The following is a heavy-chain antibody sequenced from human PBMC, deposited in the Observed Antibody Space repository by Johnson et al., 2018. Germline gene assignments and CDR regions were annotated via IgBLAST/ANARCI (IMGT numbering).Heavy chain of an antibody. CDR1: GFTFSGSA. Sequence: VQLVQSGGGLVQPGGSLKLSCAASGFTFSGSAMHWVRQASGKGLEWVGRIRSKANKYATSYGASVKGRFIISRDDSKNTAYLQMNSLKTEDTALYYCARGLSSSWYSGTCFQHGGQGTLVTVSA. CDR3: ARGLSSSWYSGTCFQH. D-gene: IGHD6-13*01. V-gene: IGHV3-73*01. CDR2: IRSKANKYAT. J-gene: IGHJ1*01.